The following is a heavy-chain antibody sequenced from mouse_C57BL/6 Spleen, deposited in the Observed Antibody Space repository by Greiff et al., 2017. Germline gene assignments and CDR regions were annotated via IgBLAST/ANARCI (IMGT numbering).Heavy chain of an antibody. CDR3: ARDTTVVDWYFDV. CDR1: GYAFRSSW. Sequence: QVQLQQSGPALVKPGASVKISCKASGYAFRSSWMSWVQQRPGKGLEWIGRIYPGDGDTNYNGKFKGKATLTADKSSSTAYLQLSSLTSEDSAVYFCARDTTVVDWYFDVWGTGTTVTVSS. CDR2: IYPGDGDT. D-gene: IGHD1-1*01. J-gene: IGHJ1*03. V-gene: IGHV1-82*01.